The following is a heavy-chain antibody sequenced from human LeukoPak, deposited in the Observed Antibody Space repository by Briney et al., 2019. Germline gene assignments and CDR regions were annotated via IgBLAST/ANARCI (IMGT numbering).Heavy chain of an antibody. CDR3: ATFRFLGT. V-gene: IGHV3-7*03. Sequence: GGSLRLSCAASGFTFSGYWMTWVWQAPGKGLECVANIKPDGSEKYYVDSVKGRFTISRDNVKNSLYLQMNSLRAEDTAIYYCATFRFLGTWGQGTMVTVSP. D-gene: IGHD3-3*01. CDR1: GFTFSGYW. CDR2: IKPDGSEK. J-gene: IGHJ3*01.